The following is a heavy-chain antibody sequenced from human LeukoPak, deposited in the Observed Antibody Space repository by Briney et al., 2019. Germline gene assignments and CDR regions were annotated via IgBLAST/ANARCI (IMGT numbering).Heavy chain of an antibody. V-gene: IGHV3-30*04. Sequence: QPGRSLRLSCAASGFTFSSYAMHWVRQAPGKGLEWVAVISYDGSNKYYADSVKGRFTISRDNSKNTLYLQMNSLRAEDTAVYYCAKERNIMIVVRGSFDYWGQGTLVTVSS. J-gene: IGHJ4*02. CDR3: AKERNIMIVVRGSFDY. CDR1: GFTFSSYA. D-gene: IGHD3-22*01. CDR2: ISYDGSNK.